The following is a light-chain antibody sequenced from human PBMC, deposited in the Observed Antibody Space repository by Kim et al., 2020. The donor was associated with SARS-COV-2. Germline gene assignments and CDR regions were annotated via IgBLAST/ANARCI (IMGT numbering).Light chain of an antibody. Sequence: QSALTQPASVSGSPGQSITISCTGTSSDVGDYNYVSWYQQHPGKAPKLMIFDVSKRPSGVSNRFSGSKSGNTASLTISGLQAEDEADYYCSSCTSSSTYVFGTGTKVTVL. V-gene: IGLV2-14*01. CDR3: SSCTSSSTYV. CDR2: DVS. J-gene: IGLJ1*01. CDR1: SSDVGDYNY.